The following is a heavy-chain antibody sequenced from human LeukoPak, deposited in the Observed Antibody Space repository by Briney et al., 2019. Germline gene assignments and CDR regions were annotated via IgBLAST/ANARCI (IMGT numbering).Heavy chain of an antibody. CDR2: IYDAGNT. CDR1: GFTVSSNH. CDR3: ARDKGGMYGLDI. J-gene: IGHJ3*02. Sequence: GGSLRLSCAASGFTVSSNHMHWVRQAPEKGLEWVSIIYDAGNTHFADSVKGRFTVSRDNSNNTVYLQMNSLRPEDTALYYCARDKGGMYGLDIWGQGTTVTVSS. V-gene: IGHV3-66*02. D-gene: IGHD2-8*01.